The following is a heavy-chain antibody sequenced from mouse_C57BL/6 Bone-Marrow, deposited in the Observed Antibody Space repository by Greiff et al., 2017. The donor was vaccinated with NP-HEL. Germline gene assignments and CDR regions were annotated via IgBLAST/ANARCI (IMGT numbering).Heavy chain of an antibody. CDR2: ISSGGDYI. CDR1: GFTFSSYA. CDR3: TRASSGPWFAY. D-gene: IGHD3-2*02. Sequence: EVHLVESGEGLVKPGGSLKLSCAASGFTFSSYAMSWVRQTPEKRLEWVAYISSGGDYIYYADTVKGRFTISRDNARNTLYLQMSSLKSEDTAMYYCTRASSGPWFAYWGQGTLVTVSA. V-gene: IGHV5-9-1*02. J-gene: IGHJ3*01.